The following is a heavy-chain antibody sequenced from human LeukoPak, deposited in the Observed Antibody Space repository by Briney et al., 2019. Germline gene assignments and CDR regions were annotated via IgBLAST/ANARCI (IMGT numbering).Heavy chain of an antibody. CDR3: AKEKRGCFDY. CDR2: ISWNSGSI. D-gene: IGHD6-19*01. V-gene: IGHV3-9*03. J-gene: IGHJ4*02. CDR1: GFPFSTYW. Sequence: GGSLRLSCAASGFPFSTYWMSWARQAPGKGLEWVSGISWNSGSIGYADSVKGRFTISRDNAKNSLYLQMNSLRAEDMALYYCAKEKRGCFDYWGQGTLVTVSS.